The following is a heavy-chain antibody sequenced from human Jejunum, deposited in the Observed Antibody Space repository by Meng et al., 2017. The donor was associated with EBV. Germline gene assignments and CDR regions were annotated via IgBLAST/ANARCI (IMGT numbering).Heavy chain of an antibody. J-gene: IGHJ5*02. CDR2: INTNTGYP. CDR3: ARVRPGGGWFDP. V-gene: IGHV7-4-1*02. Sequence: QVQLVQSGSELKKPGASGKVSCKASGYPFTSSGINWVRQAPGQGLEWMGWINTNTGYPTYAQDFTGRFVFSLDTSVSTAYLQITSLSTEDNAVYYCARVRPGGGWFDPWGQGTLVTVSS. D-gene: IGHD2-8*02. CDR1: GYPFTSSG.